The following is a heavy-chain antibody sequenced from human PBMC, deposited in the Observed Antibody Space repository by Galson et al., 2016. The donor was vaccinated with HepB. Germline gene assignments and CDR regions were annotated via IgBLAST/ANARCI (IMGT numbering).Heavy chain of an antibody. J-gene: IGHJ4*02. CDR3: AKEGAGSGSKGLDS. Sequence: SLRLSCAASGFTFDDYTMHWVRQAPGKGLEWVSLIGWNGGSTYYADSVKGRFTISRDNSKNSLFLQMSSRRSEDTALYFCAKEGAGSGSKGLDSWGQGTLVTVSS. D-gene: IGHD3-10*01. CDR2: IGWNGGST. CDR1: GFTFDDYT. V-gene: IGHV3-43*01.